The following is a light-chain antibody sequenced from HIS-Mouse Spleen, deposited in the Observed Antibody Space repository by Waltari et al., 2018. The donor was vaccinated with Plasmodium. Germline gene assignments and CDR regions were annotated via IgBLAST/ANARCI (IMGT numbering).Light chain of an antibody. CDR3: SALDSSLSAQEV. V-gene: IGLV10-54*02. J-gene: IGLJ2*01. CDR1: SNIVGNQG. CDR2: RNN. Sequence: QAGLTQPPSVSKGLRQTATLTCTGNSNIVGNQGAAWLQQHQGHPPKLLSYRNNNRRSGISERFSASRSGNTASLTITGLQPEDEADYYCSALDSSLSAQEVFGGGTKLTVL.